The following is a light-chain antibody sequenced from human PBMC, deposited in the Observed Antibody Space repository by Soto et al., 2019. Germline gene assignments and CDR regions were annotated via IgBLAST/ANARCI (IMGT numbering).Light chain of an antibody. Sequence: EILLTQSPATLSLSPGERATLSCRASQSLTTDLAWYQQRPGQPPRLLIYGASTRATGIPARFSGTGSGTEFTLTISSLQSEDFALYYCQQYNDWPLTFGQGTKVDIK. V-gene: IGKV3-15*01. CDR2: GAS. J-gene: IGKJ1*01. CDR1: QSLTTD. CDR3: QQYNDWPLT.